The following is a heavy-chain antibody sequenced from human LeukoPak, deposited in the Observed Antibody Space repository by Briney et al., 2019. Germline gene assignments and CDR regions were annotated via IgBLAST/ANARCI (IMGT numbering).Heavy chain of an antibody. CDR1: GFPFSSYG. CDR3: ARDPTTVTTSGY. Sequence: PGGSLRLSCAASGFPFSSYGMHWVRQAPGKGLEWVSRVNSDGGSTGYADSVKGRFTISRDNAKNTLYLQMNSLRAEDTAVYYCARDPTTVTTSGYWGQGTLVTVSS. CDR2: VNSDGGST. V-gene: IGHV3-74*01. D-gene: IGHD4-11*01. J-gene: IGHJ4*02.